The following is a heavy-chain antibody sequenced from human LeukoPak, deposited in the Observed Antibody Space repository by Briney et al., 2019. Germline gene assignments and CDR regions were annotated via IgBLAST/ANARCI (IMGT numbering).Heavy chain of an antibody. Sequence: GGSLRLSCAASGFTFSSYAMSWVRQAPGKGLEWVSAISGSDGSTNYADSVKGRFTISRENSKNTLYLQMNSLRAEDTAVYYCAKKMATIASQVYYFDYWGQGTLVTVSS. V-gene: IGHV3-23*01. D-gene: IGHD5-24*01. CDR2: ISGSDGST. CDR1: GFTFSSYA. J-gene: IGHJ4*02. CDR3: AKKMATIASQVYYFDY.